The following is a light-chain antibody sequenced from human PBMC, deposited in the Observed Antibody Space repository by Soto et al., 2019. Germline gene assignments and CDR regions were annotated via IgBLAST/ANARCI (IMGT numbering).Light chain of an antibody. Sequence: EIVMTQSPATLSVSPGERASLCCSSSQSVSSYLAWYQQTPGQAPRLLIYDASNRATGIPARFSGSGSGTDFTLTISSLEPEDFAVYYCQQRSNWPSTFGQGTRLEIK. CDR2: DAS. J-gene: IGKJ5*01. CDR3: QQRSNWPST. V-gene: IGKV3-11*01. CDR1: QSVSSY.